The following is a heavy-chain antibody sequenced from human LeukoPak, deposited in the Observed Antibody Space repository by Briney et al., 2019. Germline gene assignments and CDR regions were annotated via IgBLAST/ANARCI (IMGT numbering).Heavy chain of an antibody. D-gene: IGHD1-26*01. Sequence: PGGSLSLSCAASGFTFSSYWVQWVRQAPGKGLVWISRINSDGSSLSYADSVKGRLTISRDNAKNTVYLQMNSLRAEDTAVYYCARSRYTGSHFDYWGQGTLVTVSS. V-gene: IGHV3-74*01. CDR1: GFTFSSYW. CDR3: ARSRYTGSHFDY. J-gene: IGHJ4*02. CDR2: INSDGSSL.